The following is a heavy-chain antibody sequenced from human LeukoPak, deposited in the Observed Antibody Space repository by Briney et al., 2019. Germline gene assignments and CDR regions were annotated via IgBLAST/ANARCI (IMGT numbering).Heavy chain of an antibody. D-gene: IGHD6-13*01. CDR3: AKTGAAPRDYYYGMDV. J-gene: IGHJ6*02. CDR1: GFTFSSYA. CDR2: LSGSGDST. Sequence: GGSLRLSCAASGFTFSSYAMSWVRQAPGKGLEWVSTLSGSGDSTYYADSVKGRFTISRDNSRNTLYPQMNSLRAEDTAVYYCAKTGAAPRDYYYGMDVWGQGTTVTVSS. V-gene: IGHV3-23*01.